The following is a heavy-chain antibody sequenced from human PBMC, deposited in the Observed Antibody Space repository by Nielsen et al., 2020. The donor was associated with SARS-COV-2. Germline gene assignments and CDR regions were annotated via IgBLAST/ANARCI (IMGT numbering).Heavy chain of an antibody. D-gene: IGHD2-15*01. V-gene: IGHV3-30-3*01. CDR3: ARDSCTGGSCFDY. J-gene: IGHJ4*02. CDR2: ISYDGSNK. CDR1: GFTFSNYN. Sequence: GESLKISCAASGFTFSNYNMHWVRQAPGKGLEWVTVISYDGSNKYCADSLKGRVTISRDNSNNTLYLQMNSLRAEDTAVYYCARDSCTGGSCFDYWGQGTLVTVSS.